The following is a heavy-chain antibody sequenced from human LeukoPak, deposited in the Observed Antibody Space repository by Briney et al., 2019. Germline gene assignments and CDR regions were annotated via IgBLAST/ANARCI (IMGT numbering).Heavy chain of an antibody. D-gene: IGHD1-26*01. CDR1: GGSISSYY. V-gene: IGHV4-59*12. CDR2: IYYSGST. CDR3: AREGGSHNAFDI. J-gene: IGHJ3*02. Sequence: SETLSLTCTVSGGSISSYYWSWIRQPPGKGLEWIGYIYYSGSTNYNPSLKSRVTISVDTSKNQFSLKLSSVTAADTAVYYCAREGGSHNAFDIWGQGTMVTVSS.